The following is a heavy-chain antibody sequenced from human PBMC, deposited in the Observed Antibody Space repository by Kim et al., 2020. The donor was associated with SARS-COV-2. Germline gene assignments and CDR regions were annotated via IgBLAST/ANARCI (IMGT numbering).Heavy chain of an antibody. CDR3: ARGGRDYDILTGYWGNWFDP. D-gene: IGHD3-9*01. CDR1: GGSISSSSYY. J-gene: IGHJ5*02. V-gene: IGHV4-39*07. CDR2: IYYSGST. Sequence: SETLSLTCTVSGGSISSSSYYWGWIRQPPGKGLEWIGSIYYSGSTYYNPSLKSRVTISVDTSKNQFSLKLSSVTAADTAVYYCARGGRDYDILTGYWGNWFDPWGQGTLVTVSS.